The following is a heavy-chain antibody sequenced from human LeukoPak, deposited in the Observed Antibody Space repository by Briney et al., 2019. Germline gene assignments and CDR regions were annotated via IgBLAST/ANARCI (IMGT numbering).Heavy chain of an antibody. Sequence: ASVKVSCKASGYTFTSYGISWVRQAPGQGLEWMGWISAYNGNTNYAQKFQGRVTMTRDTSISTAYMELSRLRSDDTAVYYCARVLCYYDSSGYFRPHYYYGMDVWGQGTTVTVSS. V-gene: IGHV1-18*01. CDR2: ISAYNGNT. CDR3: ARVLCYYDSSGYFRPHYYYGMDV. CDR1: GYTFTSYG. J-gene: IGHJ6*02. D-gene: IGHD3-22*01.